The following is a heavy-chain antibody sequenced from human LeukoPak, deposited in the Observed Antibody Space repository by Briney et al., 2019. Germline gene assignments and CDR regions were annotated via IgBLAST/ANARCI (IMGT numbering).Heavy chain of an antibody. CDR1: GYTLTELS. CDR2: FDPEDGET. J-gene: IGHJ4*02. Sequence: ASVKVSCKVSGYTLTELSMHWVRQAPGKGLEWMGGFDPEDGETIYAQKFQGRVTMTEDTSTDTAYMELSSLRSEDTAVYYCARSTYFCSSTSCYTMGGFDYWGQGTLVTVSS. D-gene: IGHD2-2*02. V-gene: IGHV1-24*01. CDR3: ARSTYFCSSTSCYTMGGFDY.